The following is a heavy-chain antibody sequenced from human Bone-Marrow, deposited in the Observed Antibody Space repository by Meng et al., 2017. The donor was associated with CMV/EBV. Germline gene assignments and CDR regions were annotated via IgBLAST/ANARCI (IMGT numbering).Heavy chain of an antibody. CDR1: GYTFPNCA. V-gene: IGHV1-3*01. CDR2: INPATSNA. Sequence: SGYTFPNCAIHWLRQAPDQSLEWLGLINPATSNAKYSQPFQGRVTLTRDTSATTAYMELSGLRSEDTAIYYCARGPYSSGWYGLVDYWGQGTLVTVSS. D-gene: IGHD6-19*01. J-gene: IGHJ4*02. CDR3: ARGPYSSGWYGLVDY.